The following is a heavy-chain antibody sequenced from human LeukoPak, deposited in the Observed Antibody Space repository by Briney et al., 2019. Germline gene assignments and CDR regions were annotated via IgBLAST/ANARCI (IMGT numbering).Heavy chain of an antibody. CDR2: IYYSGST. D-gene: IGHD3-22*01. CDR1: GGSISSSSYY. CDR3: ARQTGGAYYYDSSGYYHFDY. Sequence: SETLSLTCTVSGGSISSSSYYWGWIRQPSGKGLEWIGSIYYSGSTYYNPSLKSRVTISVDTSKNQFSLKLSSVTAADTAVYYCARQTGGAYYYDSSGYYHFDYWGQGTLVTVSS. J-gene: IGHJ4*02. V-gene: IGHV4-39*01.